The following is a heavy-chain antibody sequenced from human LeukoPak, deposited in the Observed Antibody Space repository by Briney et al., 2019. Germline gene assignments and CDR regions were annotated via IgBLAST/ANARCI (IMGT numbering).Heavy chain of an antibody. CDR1: GDTFSSYA. D-gene: IGHD3-22*01. CDR3: ARGRYYDSSGYPDY. Sequence: GASVKVSCKASGDTFSSYAISWVRQAPGQGLEWMGGIIPIFGTANYAQKFQGRVTITTDESTSTAYMELSSLRSEDTAVYYCARGRYYDSSGYPDYWGQGTLVTVSS. CDR2: IIPIFGTA. V-gene: IGHV1-69*05. J-gene: IGHJ4*02.